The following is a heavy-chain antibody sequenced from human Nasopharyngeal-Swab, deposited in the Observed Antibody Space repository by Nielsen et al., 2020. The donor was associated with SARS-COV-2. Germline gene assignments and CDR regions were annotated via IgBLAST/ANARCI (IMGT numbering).Heavy chain of an antibody. CDR2: INHSGST. CDR3: ARGGNCSGGSCYSKWRSIWYFDL. V-gene: IGHV4-34*01. CDR1: GGSFSAYY. D-gene: IGHD2-15*01. J-gene: IGHJ2*01. Sequence: SETLSLTCAVYGGSFSAYYWSWIRQPPGQGLEWIGEINHSGSTNYNPSLKSRVTISIDTSKNQFSLKLSSVTAADTAVYYCARGGNCSGGSCYSKWRSIWYFDLWGRGTLVTVSS.